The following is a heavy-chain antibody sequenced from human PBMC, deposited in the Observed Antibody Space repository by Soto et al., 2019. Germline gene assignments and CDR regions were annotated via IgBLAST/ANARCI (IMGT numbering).Heavy chain of an antibody. J-gene: IGHJ5*02. V-gene: IGHV4-34*01. CDR2: INHSGST. D-gene: IGHD4-17*01. CDR3: ARETYGDYVGYFDP. CDR1: GGSFSGYY. Sequence: PSETLSLTCAVYGGSFSGYYWSWIRQPPGKGLEWIGEINHSGSTNYNPSLKSRVTISLDTSKNQFSLKLSSVTAADTAVYYCARETYGDYVGYFDPWGQGIQVTSPQ.